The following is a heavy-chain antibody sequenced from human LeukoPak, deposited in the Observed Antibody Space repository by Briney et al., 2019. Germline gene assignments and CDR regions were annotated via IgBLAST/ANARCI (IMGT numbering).Heavy chain of an antibody. V-gene: IGHV3-21*01. J-gene: IGHJ4*02. CDR3: ARGGYSYGYTFDY. CDR2: ISSSSSYI. Sequence: GGSLRLSCAAPGFTFSSYSMNWVRQAPGKGLEWVSSISSSSSYIYYADSVKGRFTISRDNAKNSLYLQMNSLRAEDTAVYYCARGGYSYGYTFDYWGQGTLVTVSS. D-gene: IGHD5-18*01. CDR1: GFTFSSYS.